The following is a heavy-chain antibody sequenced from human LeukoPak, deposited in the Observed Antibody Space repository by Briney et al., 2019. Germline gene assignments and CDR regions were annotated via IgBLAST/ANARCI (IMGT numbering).Heavy chain of an antibody. D-gene: IGHD3-10*01. CDR1: GFTFTSYA. Sequence: PGGSLRLSCAASGFTFTSYAMSWVRQAPGKGLEWVSSISDTGGSTYYADSVKGRFTISRDNSKNTLYLQMNSLRAEDTAVYYCARWGYYGSGSYYNKYYFDYWGQGTLVTVSS. J-gene: IGHJ4*02. V-gene: IGHV3-23*01. CDR3: ARWGYYGSGSYYNKYYFDY. CDR2: ISDTGGST.